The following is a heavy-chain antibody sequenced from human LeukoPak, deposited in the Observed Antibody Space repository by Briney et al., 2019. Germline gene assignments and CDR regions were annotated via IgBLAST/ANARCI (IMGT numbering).Heavy chain of an antibody. CDR2: ISSSSSYI. Sequence: GGSLRLSCAASGFTFSSYSMNWVRQAPGKGLEWVSSISSSSSYIYYADSVKGRFTISRDNAKNSLYLQMNSLRAEDTAVYYCASRRYSSGWFDDYWGQGTLVTVSS. CDR1: GFTFSSYS. CDR3: ASRRYSSGWFDDY. D-gene: IGHD6-19*01. J-gene: IGHJ4*02. V-gene: IGHV3-21*01.